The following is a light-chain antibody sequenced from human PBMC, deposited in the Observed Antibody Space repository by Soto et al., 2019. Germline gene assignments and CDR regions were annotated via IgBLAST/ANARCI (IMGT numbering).Light chain of an antibody. CDR3: QQYNTHSGT. Sequence: DIQMTQSPSTLSASLGDRVTITCRASQTVNAWLAWYQHKPGKAPKPLIYDASILESGVPARFSGSGSGTEFIITISSLQPDDFGTYYCQQYNTHSGTFVKGTKVEIK. V-gene: IGKV1-5*01. CDR1: QTVNAW. CDR2: DAS. J-gene: IGKJ1*01.